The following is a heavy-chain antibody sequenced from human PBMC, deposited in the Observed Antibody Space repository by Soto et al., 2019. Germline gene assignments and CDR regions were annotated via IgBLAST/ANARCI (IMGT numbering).Heavy chain of an antibody. CDR2: IYYRGST. CDR3: ARSALGGDSQDY. J-gene: IGHJ4*02. D-gene: IGHD1-26*01. V-gene: IGHV4-39*01. CDR1: GGSISSSSYY. Sequence: PSETLSLTCTVSGGSISSSSYYWGWIRQPPGKGLEWIGSIYYRGSTYYNPSLKSRVTISVDTSKNQFSLKLSSVTAADTAVSYCARSALGGDSQDYWGQGTLVTVSS.